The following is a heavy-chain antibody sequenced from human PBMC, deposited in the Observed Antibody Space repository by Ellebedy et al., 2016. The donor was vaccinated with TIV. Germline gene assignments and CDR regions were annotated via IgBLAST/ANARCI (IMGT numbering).Heavy chain of an antibody. CDR2: IWYVGSNK. CDR1: GFTFSSYG. J-gene: IGHJ5*02. CDR3: ARARLDWNWFDP. D-gene: IGHD3-9*01. V-gene: IGHV3-33*01. Sequence: GESLKISCAASGFTFSSYGMHWVRQAPGKGLEWVAVIWYVGSNKYYADSVKGRFTISRDNSKNTLYLQMNSLRAEDTAVYYCARARLDWNWFDPWGQGTLVTVSS.